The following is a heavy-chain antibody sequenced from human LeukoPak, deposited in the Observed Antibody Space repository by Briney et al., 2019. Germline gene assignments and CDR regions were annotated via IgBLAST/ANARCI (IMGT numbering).Heavy chain of an antibody. Sequence: GGSLRLSCAASGFTFSSYAMRWVRQAPGKGLEWVSAISGSGGSTYYADSVKGRFTISRDNSKNTLYLQMNSLRAEDTAVYYCAYTYSSGYYYFDYWGQGTLVTVSS. V-gene: IGHV3-23*01. CDR3: AYTYSSGYYYFDY. CDR2: ISGSGGST. D-gene: IGHD6-19*01. J-gene: IGHJ4*02. CDR1: GFTFSSYA.